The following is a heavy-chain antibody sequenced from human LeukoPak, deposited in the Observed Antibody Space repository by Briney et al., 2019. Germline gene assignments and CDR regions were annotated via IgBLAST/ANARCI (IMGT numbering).Heavy chain of an antibody. V-gene: IGHV3-23*01. D-gene: IGHD6-19*01. CDR3: AKDRSWGSSGWYIFDY. CDR1: GFTFSSYA. Sequence: GGSLRLSCAASGFTFSSYAMSWVRQAPGKGLEWVSAISGSGGSTYYADSVKGRFTISRDNSKNTLYLQMNSLRAEDTAVYYCAKDRSWGSSGWYIFDYWGQGTLVTVSS. CDR2: ISGSGGST. J-gene: IGHJ4*02.